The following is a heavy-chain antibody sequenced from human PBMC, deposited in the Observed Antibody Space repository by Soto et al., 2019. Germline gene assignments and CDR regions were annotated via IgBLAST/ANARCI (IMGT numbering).Heavy chain of an antibody. V-gene: IGHV1-18*01. CDR1: GYTFTSYG. D-gene: IGHD3-10*01. Sequence: QVQLVQSGTEVKKPGASVKVSCKASGYTFTSYGISWVRQAPGQGLEWMGWISAYNGNTNYAQKLQGRVTMTTYTSTSTAYMERRSLRSDDTAVYYCARDRGSSGSYSFDYWGQGTLVTVSS. CDR3: ARDRGSSGSYSFDY. J-gene: IGHJ4*02. CDR2: ISAYNGNT.